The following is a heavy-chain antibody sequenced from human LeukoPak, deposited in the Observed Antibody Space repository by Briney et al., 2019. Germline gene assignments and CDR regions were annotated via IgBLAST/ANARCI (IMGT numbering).Heavy chain of an antibody. D-gene: IGHD4-23*01. CDR3: ARLPMAVTPHVDY. CDR1: GGSITSYY. CDR2: MYYSGTT. V-gene: IGHV4-59*01. Sequence: SETLSLTFTVSGGSITSYYRIWIRQSPGKGLEWIGFMYYSGTTNYNPSLKSRVTISLGMSKNQFSLKLSSVTAADTAVYYCARLPMAVTPHVDYGGQGTLVTVSS. J-gene: IGHJ4*02.